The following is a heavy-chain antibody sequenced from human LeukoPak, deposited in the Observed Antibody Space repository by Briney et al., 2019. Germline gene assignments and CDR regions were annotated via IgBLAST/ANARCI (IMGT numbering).Heavy chain of an antibody. V-gene: IGHV4-59*04. D-gene: IGHD4-23*01. Sequence: GSLRLSCAASGFTFSSYEMNWVRQAPGKGLEWIGNLDSSGSTYYNPSLKSRVTISVGTSKNQFSLNLRSVTAADTAIYFCSRSHDYGGLYFYYYMDVWGKGTTVTVSS. CDR1: GFTFSSYE. CDR3: SRSHDYGGLYFYYYMDV. CDR2: LDSSGST. J-gene: IGHJ6*03.